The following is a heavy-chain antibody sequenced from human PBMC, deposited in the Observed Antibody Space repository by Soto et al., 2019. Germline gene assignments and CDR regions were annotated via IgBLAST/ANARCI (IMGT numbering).Heavy chain of an antibody. J-gene: IGHJ6*02. CDR1: GFSLSTSGVG. V-gene: IGHV2-5*02. Sequence: QISLKESGPTLMKPTQTLTLACTFSGFSLSTSGVGVGWIRQPPGKALEWLAVICWDDDKRYSPSLKSRLTITRVTSKNQVVLTMTDMDPVDTATYYCAHMDYGFYGMDVWGQGTTVTVSS. CDR2: ICWDDDK. D-gene: IGHD3-10*01. CDR3: AHMDYGFYGMDV.